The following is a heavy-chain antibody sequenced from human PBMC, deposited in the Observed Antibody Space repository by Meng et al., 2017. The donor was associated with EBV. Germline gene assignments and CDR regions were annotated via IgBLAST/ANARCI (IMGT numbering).Heavy chain of an antibody. CDR1: GGTFSSYA. D-gene: IGHD6-13*01. V-gene: IGHV1-69*06. CDR3: ARAEIAAAGRLDY. J-gene: IGHJ4*02. CDR2: IIPIFGTA. Sequence: QVQLVPYGAEVKTPGSAVKHSCKASGGTFSSYAISWVRQAPGRGLEWMGGIIPIFGTANYAQKFQGRVTITADKSTSTAYMELSSLRSEDTAVYYCARAEIAAAGRLDYWGQGTLVTVSS.